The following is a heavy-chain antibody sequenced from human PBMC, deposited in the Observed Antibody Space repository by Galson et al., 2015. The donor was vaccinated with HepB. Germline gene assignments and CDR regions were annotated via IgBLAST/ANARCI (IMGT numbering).Heavy chain of an antibody. CDR3: ARFGVGATMGVDY. CDR1: GGTFSSYA. V-gene: IGHV1-69*13. Sequence: SVKVSCKASGGTFSSYAISWVRQAPGQGLEWMRGIIPIFGTANYAQKFQGRVTITADESTSTAYMELSSLRSEDTAVYYCARFGVGATMGVDYWGQGTLVTVSS. D-gene: IGHD1-26*01. J-gene: IGHJ4*02. CDR2: IIPIFGTA.